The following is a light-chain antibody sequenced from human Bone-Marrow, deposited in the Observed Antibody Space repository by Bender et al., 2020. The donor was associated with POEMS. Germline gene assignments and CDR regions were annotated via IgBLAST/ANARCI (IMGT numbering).Light chain of an antibody. Sequence: QSVLTQLPSASGTPGQRVTISCSGSNSNIGTNAVNWYQQFPGTAPKLLIYGENQRPSGVPDRFSAFKSGTSASLAIGGLQSEDEADYYCAAWDAGLRGGVFGGGTKLTVL. CDR3: AAWDAGLRGGV. CDR2: GEN. CDR1: NSNIGTNA. V-gene: IGLV1-44*01. J-gene: IGLJ3*02.